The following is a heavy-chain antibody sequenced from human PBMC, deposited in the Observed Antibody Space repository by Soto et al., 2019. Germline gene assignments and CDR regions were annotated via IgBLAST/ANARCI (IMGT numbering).Heavy chain of an antibody. CDR1: GFTFSSYA. CDR2: ISGSGGST. CDR3: AKVSYYGRPRRDYFDY. Sequence: GGSLRLSCAASGFTFSSYAMSWVRQAPGKGLEWVSAISGSGGSTYYADSVKGRFTISRDNSKNTLYLQMNSLRAEDTAVYYCAKVSYYGRPRRDYFDYWGQGTLVTVSS. J-gene: IGHJ4*02. D-gene: IGHD3-10*01. V-gene: IGHV3-23*01.